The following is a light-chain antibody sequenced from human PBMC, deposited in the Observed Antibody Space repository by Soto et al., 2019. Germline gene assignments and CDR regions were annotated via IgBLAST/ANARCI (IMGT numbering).Light chain of an antibody. CDR1: QNINTY. V-gene: IGKV1-33*01. CDR3: QQYDNLPLT. CDR2: DAA. Sequence: DIQMTQSPYSLSAALGDRVTIAFRAIQNINTYLNWYQQKPGKAPKLLMFDAASLETGVPSRFSGSGSGTDFTFTISSLQPEDIATYYCQQYDNLPLTFGGGTKVDIK. J-gene: IGKJ4*01.